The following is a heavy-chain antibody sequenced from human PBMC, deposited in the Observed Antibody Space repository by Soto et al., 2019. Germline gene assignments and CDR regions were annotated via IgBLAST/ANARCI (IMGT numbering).Heavy chain of an antibody. CDR1: GGSISSRGFY. Sequence: PSETLSLTCTVSGGSISSRGFYWGWIRQPPGKGLEWIGRISYSGSSSYNASLKSRLTILTDTSKNQFSLKLTSVTAADTAVYYCARNEAGTMLDHWGQGTLVTVSS. CDR2: ISYSGSS. V-gene: IGHV4-39*01. J-gene: IGHJ4*02. D-gene: IGHD1-1*01. CDR3: ARNEAGTMLDH.